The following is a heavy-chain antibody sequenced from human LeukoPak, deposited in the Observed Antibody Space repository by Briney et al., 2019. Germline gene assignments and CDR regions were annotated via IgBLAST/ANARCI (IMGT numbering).Heavy chain of an antibody. CDR3: ARDRGYCSGGSCYGCDY. D-gene: IGHD2-15*01. CDR2: INPSGGST. CDR1: GYTFTSYY. Sequence: ASVKVSCKASGYTFTSYYMHWVRQAPGQGLEWMGIINPSGGSTSYAQKFQGRVTMTRDMSTSTVCMELSSLRSEDTAVHYCARDRGYCSGGSCYGCDYWGQGTLVTVSS. J-gene: IGHJ4*02. V-gene: IGHV1-46*01.